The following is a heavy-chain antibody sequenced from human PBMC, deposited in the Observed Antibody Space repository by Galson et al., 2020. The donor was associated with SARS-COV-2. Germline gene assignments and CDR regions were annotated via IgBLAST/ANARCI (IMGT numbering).Heavy chain of an antibody. V-gene: IGHV1-69*13. CDR1: GGTFSSYA. J-gene: IGHJ4*02. CDR3: ARNGGNYFDY. CDR2: IIPIFGTA. Sequence: SVTVSCKASGGTFSSYAISWVRQAPGHGLEWMGGIIPIFGTANYAQKFQGRVTITADESTSTAYMELSSLRSGDTAVYYCARNGGNYFDYWGQGTLVTVSS.